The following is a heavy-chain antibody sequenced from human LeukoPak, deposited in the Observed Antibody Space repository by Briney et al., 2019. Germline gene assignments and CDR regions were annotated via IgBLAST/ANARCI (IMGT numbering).Heavy chain of an antibody. CDR1: GFTFSSYG. CDR2: IWYDGSNK. V-gene: IGHV3-33*06. D-gene: IGHD3-22*01. Sequence: GGSLRLSCAASGFTFSSYGMHWVRQAPGKGLEWVAVIWYDGSNKYYADSVKGRFTISRDNSKNTLYLQMNSLRAEDTAVYYCAKAPTYYYDSSGYYYVRYWGQGTLVTVSS. CDR3: AKAPTYYYDSSGYYYVRY. J-gene: IGHJ4*02.